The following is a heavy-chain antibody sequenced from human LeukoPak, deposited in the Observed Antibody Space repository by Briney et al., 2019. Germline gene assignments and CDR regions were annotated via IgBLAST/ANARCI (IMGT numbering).Heavy chain of an antibody. CDR1: GYSISSSNW. V-gene: IGHV4-28*03. Sequence: SDTLSLTCAVSGYSISSSNWWGWIRQPPGKGLEWIGYIYYSGSTNYNPSLKSRVTMSVDTSKNQFSLKLSSVTAADTAVYYCARVKLYYYDSSGYPDCWGQGTLVTVSS. J-gene: IGHJ4*02. CDR3: ARVKLYYYDSSGYPDC. D-gene: IGHD3-22*01. CDR2: IYYSGST.